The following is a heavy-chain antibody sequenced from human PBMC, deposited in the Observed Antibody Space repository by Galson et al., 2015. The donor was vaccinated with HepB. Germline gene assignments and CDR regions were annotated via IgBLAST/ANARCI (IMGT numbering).Heavy chain of an antibody. Sequence: SETLSLTCTVSGGSISSYYWSWIRQPPGKGMEWIGYIYYSGSTNYNPSLKSRITISVETSKKQFSLKLSSVTAADTAVYYFARDFSGDWGQGTLVTVSS. CDR3: ARDFSGD. CDR1: GGSISSYY. J-gene: IGHJ4*02. V-gene: IGHV4-59*01. CDR2: IYYSGST. D-gene: IGHD7-27*01.